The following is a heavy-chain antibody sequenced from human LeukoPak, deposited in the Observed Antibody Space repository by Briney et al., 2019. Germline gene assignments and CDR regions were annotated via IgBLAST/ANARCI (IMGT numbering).Heavy chain of an antibody. CDR1: GGSISSYY. Sequence: SETLSLTCTVSGGSISSYYWSWIRQPPGKGLEWIGYIYYSGSTNYNPSLKSRVTISVDTSKNQFSLKLSSVTAADTAVYYCARLTTMIVVVPNAFDTWGQGTMVTVSS. J-gene: IGHJ3*02. V-gene: IGHV4-59*08. D-gene: IGHD3-22*01. CDR2: IYYSGST. CDR3: ARLTTMIVVVPNAFDT.